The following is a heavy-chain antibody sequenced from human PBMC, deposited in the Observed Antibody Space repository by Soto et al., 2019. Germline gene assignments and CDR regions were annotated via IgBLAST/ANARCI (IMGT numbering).Heavy chain of an antibody. Sequence: QVQLVESGGGVVQPGRSLRLSCAASGFTFRNYGMHWVRQAPGKGLEWVAVIWYDGSNKFYADSVKGRFTISRDNSKKTLYLQMNSLRAEDTAVYYCARYYYDSSGAFDIWGQGTMVTVSS. V-gene: IGHV3-33*01. J-gene: IGHJ3*02. CDR1: GFTFRNYG. CDR3: ARYYYDSSGAFDI. D-gene: IGHD3-22*01. CDR2: IWYDGSNK.